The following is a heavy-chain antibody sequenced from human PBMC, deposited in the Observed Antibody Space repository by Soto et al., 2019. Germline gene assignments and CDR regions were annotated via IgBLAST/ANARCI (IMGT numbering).Heavy chain of an antibody. J-gene: IGHJ6*02. Sequence: GGSLRFSCAASGFTFSGYEMNWVRQAPGKGLEWVSYISGSGSTIYYADSVKGRFTISRDNAKDSLYLQMNSLRPEDTAVYYCAREVVVFEIIIPTPMDVWGQGTTVTVSS. D-gene: IGHD3-22*01. CDR1: GFTFSGYE. CDR3: AREVVVFEIIIPTPMDV. V-gene: IGHV3-48*03. CDR2: ISGSGSTI.